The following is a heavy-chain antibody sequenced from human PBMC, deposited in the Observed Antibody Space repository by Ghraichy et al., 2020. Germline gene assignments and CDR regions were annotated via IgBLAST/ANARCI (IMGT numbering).Heavy chain of an antibody. D-gene: IGHD3-22*01. CDR3: ARVGYDSSGYHLMDV. Sequence: SETLSLTCTVSGGSVSSGSYYWSWIRQPPGKGLEWIGYIYYSGSTNYNPSLKSRVTISVDTSKNQFSLKLSSVTAADTAVYYCARVGYDSSGYHLMDVWGQGTTVTVSS. V-gene: IGHV4-61*01. CDR2: IYYSGST. J-gene: IGHJ6*02. CDR1: GGSVSSGSYY.